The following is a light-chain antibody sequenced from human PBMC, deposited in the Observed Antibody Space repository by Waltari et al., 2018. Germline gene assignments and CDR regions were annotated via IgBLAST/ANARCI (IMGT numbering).Light chain of an antibody. J-gene: IGKJ4*01. Sequence: AIRMTQSPSSFSASTGDRVTITCRASQGISSYLAWYQQKPGKAPKVLIYAASTLQSGVPSRFSGSGSGTDFTLTISCLQSEDFAIYYCQQYYSYPLTFGGGTRVDIK. CDR1: QGISSY. V-gene: IGKV1-8*01. CDR2: AAS. CDR3: QQYYSYPLT.